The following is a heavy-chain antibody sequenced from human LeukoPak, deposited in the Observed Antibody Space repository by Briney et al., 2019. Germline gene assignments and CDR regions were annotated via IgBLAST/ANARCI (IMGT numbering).Heavy chain of an antibody. Sequence: TGGSLRLSCAASGFTFSNYAMSWVRQAPGKGLEWVSTISGSGGSTFYADSVKGRFTISRDNSKNTLYLQMNSLRAEDTAVYYCAKSGRMYSSGVVDYWGQGTLVTVSS. CDR2: ISGSGGST. CDR3: AKSGRMYSSGVVDY. J-gene: IGHJ4*02. D-gene: IGHD6-19*01. V-gene: IGHV3-23*01. CDR1: GFTFSNYA.